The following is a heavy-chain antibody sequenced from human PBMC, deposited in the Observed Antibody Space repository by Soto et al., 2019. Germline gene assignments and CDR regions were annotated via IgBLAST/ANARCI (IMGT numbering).Heavy chain of an antibody. D-gene: IGHD6-19*01. CDR3: AREGGWYVDY. CDR2: IKADNTNT. V-gene: IGHV1-3*01. Sequence: ASVKVSYKASGFTFSGYTIHWVRQAPGQRLEWMGWIKADNTNTKYSQKFQGRVTITRDTSASTVYMELSSLRSEDTAVYYCAREGGWYVDYWGQGTLVTVSS. CDR1: GFTFSGYT. J-gene: IGHJ4*02.